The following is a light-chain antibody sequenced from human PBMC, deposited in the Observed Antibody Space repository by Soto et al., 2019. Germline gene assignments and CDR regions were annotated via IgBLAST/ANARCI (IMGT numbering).Light chain of an antibody. CDR3: CSYAGSYTWM. J-gene: IGLJ3*02. V-gene: IGLV2-11*01. CDR1: SSDVGGYNH. Sequence: QSALTQPRSVSGSPGQSVTISCTGTSSDVGGYNHVSWYQQHPGKAPKLMIYDVSKRPSGVTDRFSGSKSGSTASLTISGLQAEDEADYYCCSYAGSYTWMFGGGTKLTVL. CDR2: DVS.